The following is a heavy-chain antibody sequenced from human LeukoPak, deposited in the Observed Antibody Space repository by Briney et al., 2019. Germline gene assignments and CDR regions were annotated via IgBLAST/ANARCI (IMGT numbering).Heavy chain of an antibody. Sequence: PGGSLRLSCAASGFTFSSYSMSWVRQAPGKGLEWVSAISGSGGSTYYADSVKGRFTISRDNSKNTLYLQMNSLRAEDTAVYYCAKGYDFWSGYYHDDAFDIWSQGTMVTVSS. V-gene: IGHV3-23*01. CDR3: AKGYDFWSGYYHDDAFDI. CDR2: ISGSGGST. D-gene: IGHD3-3*01. J-gene: IGHJ3*02. CDR1: GFTFSSYS.